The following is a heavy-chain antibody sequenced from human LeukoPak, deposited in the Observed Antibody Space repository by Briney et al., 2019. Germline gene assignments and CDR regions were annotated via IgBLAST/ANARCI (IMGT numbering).Heavy chain of an antibody. CDR3: ARDRGIIVMGATIDY. D-gene: IGHD1-26*01. Sequence: GGSLRLSCAASGFTFSSYSMNWVRQAPGKGPEWVSSISSSSSYIYYADSVKGRFTISRDNAKNSLYLQMNSLRAEDTAVYYCARDRGIIVMGATIDYWGQGTLVTVSS. CDR2: ISSSSSYI. CDR1: GFTFSSYS. V-gene: IGHV3-21*01. J-gene: IGHJ4*02.